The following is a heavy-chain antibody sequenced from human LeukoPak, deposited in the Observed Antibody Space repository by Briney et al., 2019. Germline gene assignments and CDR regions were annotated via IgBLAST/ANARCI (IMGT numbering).Heavy chain of an antibody. V-gene: IGHV4-59*11. D-gene: IGHD4-17*01. CDR1: GGSISSHY. Sequence: SETLSLTCTVSGGSISSHYWSWIRQPPGKGLEWIGYIYYSGSTNYNPSLKSRVTISVDTSKNQFSLKLSSVTAADTAVYYCARDADYEEPDYYYYYMDVWGKGTTVTVSS. CDR2: IYYSGST. CDR3: ARDADYEEPDYYYYYMDV. J-gene: IGHJ6*03.